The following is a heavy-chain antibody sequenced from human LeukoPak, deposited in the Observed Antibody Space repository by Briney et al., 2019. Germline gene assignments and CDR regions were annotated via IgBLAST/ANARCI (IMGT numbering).Heavy chain of an antibody. CDR3: TTHDPINRS. CDR1: GITVSDTW. CDR2: IKNKADGGTT. Sequence: GGSLRLSCASSGITVSDTWMSWVRQAPGKGLEWVGRIKNKADGGTTDYAAPVKGRFTISRDDSKNTLYLQMNSLKIEDTAMYYCTTHDPINRSWGQGTLVTVSS. V-gene: IGHV3-15*01. J-gene: IGHJ4*02. D-gene: IGHD1-1*01.